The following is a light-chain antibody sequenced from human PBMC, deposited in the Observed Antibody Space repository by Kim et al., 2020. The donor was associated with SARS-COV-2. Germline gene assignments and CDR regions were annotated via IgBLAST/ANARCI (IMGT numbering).Light chain of an antibody. CDR1: HDISNY. J-gene: IGKJ4*01. Sequence: DIQMTQSPSSLSASVGDRVTITCRASHDISNYLNWYQQKPGKAPKLLIYDTSTLETGVSSRFSGSGSGTDFTFTITNLQPDDVATYYCQHYRNLPLTFGGGTKVDIK. CDR3: QHYRNLPLT. V-gene: IGKV1-33*01. CDR2: DTS.